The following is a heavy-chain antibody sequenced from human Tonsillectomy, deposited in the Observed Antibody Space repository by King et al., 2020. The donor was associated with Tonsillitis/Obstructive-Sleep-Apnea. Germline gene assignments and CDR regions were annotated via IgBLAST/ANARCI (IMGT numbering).Heavy chain of an antibody. CDR3: ARAARGYNSLVDYYYGMDV. V-gene: IGHV3-30*04. CDR1: GFTFSSYA. J-gene: IGHJ6*02. Sequence: VQLVESGGGVVQPGRSLRLSCAASGFTFSSYAMHWVRQAPGKGLEWVAIISYDGSNKQYADSVQGRFTISRDNFKNTLYLQMNSMRAEDTAVYYCARAARGYNSLVDYYYGMDVWGQGTTVTVSS. CDR2: ISYDGSNK. D-gene: IGHD5-18*01.